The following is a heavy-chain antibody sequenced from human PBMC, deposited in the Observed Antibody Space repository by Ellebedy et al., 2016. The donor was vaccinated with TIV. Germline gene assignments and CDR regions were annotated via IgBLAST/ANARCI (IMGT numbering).Heavy chain of an antibody. Sequence: GESLKISCAASGFTFSTYSMNWVRQAPGKGLEWGSLFSANVGTTYNAYSVNSRFTISRDNSKNTLFLQMSSLRAEDTAVYFCARRSTDFAFDSWGQGTLVTVSS. D-gene: IGHD3/OR15-3a*01. CDR1: GFTFSTYS. CDR2: FSANVGTT. J-gene: IGHJ4*02. V-gene: IGHV3-23*01. CDR3: ARRSTDFAFDS.